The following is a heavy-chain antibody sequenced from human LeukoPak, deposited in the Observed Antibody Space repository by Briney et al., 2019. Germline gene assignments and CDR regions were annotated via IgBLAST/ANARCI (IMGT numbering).Heavy chain of an antibody. CDR3: AKDLYYYDSSGYTFDY. D-gene: IGHD3-22*01. Sequence: GGSLRLSCAASGFTFSTYAVNWVRQAPGKGLEWVSTISGSGDSTYYADSVKGRFTISRDNSKNTLYLQMNSLRAEDTAVYYCAKDLYYYDSSGYTFDYWGQGTLVTVSS. J-gene: IGHJ4*02. CDR1: GFTFSTYA. V-gene: IGHV3-23*01. CDR2: ISGSGDST.